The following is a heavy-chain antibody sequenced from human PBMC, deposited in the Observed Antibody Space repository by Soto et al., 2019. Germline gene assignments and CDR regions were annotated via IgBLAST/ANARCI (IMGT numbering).Heavy chain of an antibody. D-gene: IGHD3-3*02. Sequence: QVQLQQWGAGLLKPSETLSLTCAVYGGSFSGYYWSWIRQPPGKGLEWIGEINHSGSTNYNPSLKSRVTISVATSKNQFSLKLSSVTAADTAVYYCARSARIFGLSMRKTNSEFDYWGQGTLVTVSS. V-gene: IGHV4-34*01. J-gene: IGHJ4*02. CDR2: INHSGST. CDR3: ARSARIFGLSMRKTNSEFDY. CDR1: GGSFSGYY.